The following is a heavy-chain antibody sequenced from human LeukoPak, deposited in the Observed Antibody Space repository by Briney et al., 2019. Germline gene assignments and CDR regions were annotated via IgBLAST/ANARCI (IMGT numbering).Heavy chain of an antibody. D-gene: IGHD2-21*02. V-gene: IGHV1-69*05. J-gene: IGHJ4*02. CDR2: IIPIFGTA. Sequence: SVKVSCKASGGTFSSYAISWVRQAPGQGLEWMGGIIPIFGTANYAQKFQGRVTITTDESTSTAYMELSSLRSEDTAVYYCASTSPYCGGDCSIDYRGQGTLVTVSS. CDR1: GGTFSSYA. CDR3: ASTSPYCGGDCSIDY.